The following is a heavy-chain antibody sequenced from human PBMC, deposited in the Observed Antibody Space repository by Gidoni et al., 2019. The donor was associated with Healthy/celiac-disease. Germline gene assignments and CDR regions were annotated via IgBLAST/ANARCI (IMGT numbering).Heavy chain of an antibody. Sequence: QVQLVESGGGVVQPGRSLRLSCAASGFTFSSYGMHWVRQAPGKGLEWVAVIWYDGSNKYYADSVKGRFTISRDNSKNTLYLQMNSLRAEDTAVYYCARDLVRGVIIDYWGQGTLVTVSS. D-gene: IGHD3-10*01. CDR2: IWYDGSNK. CDR1: GFTFSSYG. J-gene: IGHJ4*02. V-gene: IGHV3-33*01. CDR3: ARDLVRGVIIDY.